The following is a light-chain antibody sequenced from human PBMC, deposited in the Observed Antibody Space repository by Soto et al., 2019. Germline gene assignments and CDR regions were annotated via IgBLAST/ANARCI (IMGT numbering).Light chain of an antibody. J-gene: IGKJ3*01. V-gene: IGKV3-15*01. CDR1: QGIGDT. Sequence: EVVMTQSPATLSVTPGEGVTLSCRASQGIGDTLAWYQHKPGQTPRLLIYDTSTRATGVPDRFRGSRSGPEFTLTISSLQSEDFAIYYCQQLNLYPLTFGPGTKVAIK. CDR3: QQLNLYPLT. CDR2: DTS.